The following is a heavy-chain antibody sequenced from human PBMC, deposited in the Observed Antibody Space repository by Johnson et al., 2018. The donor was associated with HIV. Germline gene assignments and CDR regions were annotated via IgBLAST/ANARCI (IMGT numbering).Heavy chain of an antibody. CDR1: GFTVSSNY. CDR3: ARGSRYTYDNDDAYLLHAFDF. V-gene: IGHV3-66*03. CDR2: IYSGGSS. D-gene: IGHD3-22*01. J-gene: IGHJ3*01. Sequence: VQLVESGGGLIQPGGSLRLSCAASGFTVSSNYMSWVRLAPGKGLEWVSVIYSGGSSYYADSVKGRFTISRDSSKNTLYLQMNSLRAEDTAVYYCARGSRYTYDNDDAYLLHAFDFWGQGTMVTVSS.